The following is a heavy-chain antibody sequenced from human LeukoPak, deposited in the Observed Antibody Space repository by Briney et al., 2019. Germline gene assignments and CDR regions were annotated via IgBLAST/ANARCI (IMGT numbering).Heavy chain of an antibody. D-gene: IGHD1-1*01. CDR1: GFTSSSYI. J-gene: IGHJ6*02. Sequence: GGSLRLSCAASGFTSSSYIMNWVRQAPGKGLEWVSYISSSSTTIYYADSVKGRFTISRDNAKNSLYLQMNSLRAEDTAVYYCARDINWNNYYGMDVWGQGTTVTVSS. V-gene: IGHV3-48*01. CDR3: ARDINWNNYYGMDV. CDR2: ISSSSTTI.